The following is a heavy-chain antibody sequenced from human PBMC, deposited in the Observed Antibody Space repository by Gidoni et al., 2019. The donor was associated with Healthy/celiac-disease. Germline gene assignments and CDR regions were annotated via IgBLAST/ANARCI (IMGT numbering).Heavy chain of an antibody. Sequence: QVQLQESGPGLVKPSETLSLTCTVSGGSISSYYWSWIRQPPGKGLEWIGYIYYSGSTNYNPSLKSRVTISVDTSKNQFSLKLSSVTAADTAVYYCARVAGDVFDYWGQGTLVTVSS. D-gene: IGHD6-19*01. CDR2: IYYSGST. CDR1: GGSISSYY. V-gene: IGHV4-59*01. CDR3: ARVAGDVFDY. J-gene: IGHJ4*02.